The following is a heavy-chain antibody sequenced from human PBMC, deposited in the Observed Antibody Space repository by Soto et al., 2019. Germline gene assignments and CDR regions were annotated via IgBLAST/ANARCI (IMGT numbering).Heavy chain of an antibody. D-gene: IGHD3-16*02. Sequence: EVQLVESGGGLVKPGGSLRLSCAASGFTFSSYSMNWVRQAPGKGLEWVSSISSSSSYIYYADSVKGRFTISRDNAKNSLYLQMNSLRAEDTAVYYCARMGDDYVWGSYRYAFDYWGQGTLVTVSS. V-gene: IGHV3-21*01. CDR3: ARMGDDYVWGSYRYAFDY. CDR1: GFTFSSYS. J-gene: IGHJ4*02. CDR2: ISSSSSYI.